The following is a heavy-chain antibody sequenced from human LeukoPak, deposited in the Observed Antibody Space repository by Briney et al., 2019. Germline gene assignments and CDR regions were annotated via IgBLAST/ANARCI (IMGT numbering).Heavy chain of an antibody. D-gene: IGHD3-22*01. V-gene: IGHV1-18*01. CDR1: GGTFSSYA. CDR3: ARDLYYDSSGYFDY. Sequence: ASVKVSCKASGGTFSSYAISWVRQAPGQGLEWMGWISAYNGNTNYAQKLQGRVTMTTDTSTSTAYMELRSLRSDDTAVYYCARDLYYDSSGYFDYWGQGTLVTVSS. CDR2: ISAYNGNT. J-gene: IGHJ4*02.